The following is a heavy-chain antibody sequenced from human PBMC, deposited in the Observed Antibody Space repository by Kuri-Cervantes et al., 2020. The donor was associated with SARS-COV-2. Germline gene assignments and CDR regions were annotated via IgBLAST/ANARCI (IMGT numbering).Heavy chain of an antibody. Sequence: GESLKISCAASGFTFSGHWIHWVRQAPGKGLVWVSRINPDGSYTNNAASVKGRFTLSRDNAKNTLYLQMNSLRAEDTAVYYCARVGRDGDYYFDYWGQGTLVTVSS. CDR3: ARVGRDGDYYFDY. J-gene: IGHJ4*02. D-gene: IGHD4-17*01. CDR2: INPDGSYT. CDR1: GFTFSGHW. V-gene: IGHV3-74*01.